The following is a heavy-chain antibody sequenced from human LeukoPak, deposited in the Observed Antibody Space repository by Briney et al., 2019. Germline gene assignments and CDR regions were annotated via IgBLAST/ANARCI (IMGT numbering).Heavy chain of an antibody. J-gene: IGHJ4*02. V-gene: IGHV1-2*02. CDR1: GYTFTDYY. D-gene: IGHD2-2*01. CDR2: INPKSGGR. CDR3: ATGERLVPAAMWFDY. Sequence: ASVKVSCKASGYTFTDYYMHWVRQAPGQGLEWMGWINPKSGGRSYAQRFQGRVTMTRDTSISTAYMELSRLRSDDTAVYYCATGERLVPAAMWFDYWGQGTLVTVSS.